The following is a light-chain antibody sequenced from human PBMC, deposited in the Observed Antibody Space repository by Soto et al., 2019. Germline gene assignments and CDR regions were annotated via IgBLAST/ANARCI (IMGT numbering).Light chain of an antibody. Sequence: DIRMTQSPPSLSASVGDKITITCRASQDINNFLAWYQQKPGEVPKLLIYDASTLQSGASSRFSGSGSGAIFTLTINSLQPEDVGSYYCQRYDSVPRTFGQGTKVEVK. V-gene: IGKV1-27*01. CDR2: DAS. CDR3: QRYDSVPRT. J-gene: IGKJ1*01. CDR1: QDINNF.